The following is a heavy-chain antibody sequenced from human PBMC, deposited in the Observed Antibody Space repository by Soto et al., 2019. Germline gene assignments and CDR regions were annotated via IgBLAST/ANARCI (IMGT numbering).Heavy chain of an antibody. D-gene: IGHD3-22*01. V-gene: IGHV1-18*04. J-gene: IGHJ4*02. Sequence: ASVKVSCKASGYTFTSYGIRWVRQAPGQGLEWMGWISAYNGNTNYAQKLQGRVTMTTDTSTSTAYMELRSLRSDDTAVYYCARYYYDSSGYYSEDYWGQGTLVTVSS. CDR3: ARYYYDSSGYYSEDY. CDR1: GYTFTSYG. CDR2: ISAYNGNT.